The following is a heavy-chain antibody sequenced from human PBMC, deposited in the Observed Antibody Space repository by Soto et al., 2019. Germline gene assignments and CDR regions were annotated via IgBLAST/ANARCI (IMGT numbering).Heavy chain of an antibody. CDR2: ISGSGGST. J-gene: IGHJ3*01. Sequence: EVQLLESGGGLVQPGGSLRLSCAASGFTFSSYAMSWVRQAPGKGLEWVSAISGSGGSTYYADSVKGRFTISRDNSKNTLYLQMNSLRAEDTAVYYSASPRAITIFGVGWGQGTMVTVSS. D-gene: IGHD3-3*01. CDR1: GFTFSSYA. CDR3: ASPRAITIFGVG. V-gene: IGHV3-23*01.